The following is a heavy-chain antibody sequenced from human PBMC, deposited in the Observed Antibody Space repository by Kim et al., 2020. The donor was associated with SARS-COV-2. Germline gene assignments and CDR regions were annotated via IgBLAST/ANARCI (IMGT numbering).Heavy chain of an antibody. J-gene: IGHJ6*03. Sequence: GGSLRLSCAASGFTFSSYGMHWVRQVPGKGLEWVAVISYDGSNKNYADSVKGRFTISRDNSKNTLYLQMNSLRAEDTAVYYCASEEKYKQLLYYMDVWGKGTTVTVSS. CDR2: ISYDGSNK. CDR3: ASEEKYKQLLYYMDV. D-gene: IGHD6-6*01. V-gene: IGHV3-30*03. CDR1: GFTFSSYG.